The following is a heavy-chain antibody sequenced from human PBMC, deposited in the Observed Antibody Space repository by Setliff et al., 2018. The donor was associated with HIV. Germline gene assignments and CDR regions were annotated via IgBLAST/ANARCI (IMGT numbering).Heavy chain of an antibody. CDR1: GGSISSYY. CDR3: ARGYYDSSGTFDY. V-gene: IGHV4-4*09. D-gene: IGHD3-22*01. CDR2: IYTSGST. J-gene: IGHJ4*02. Sequence: PSETLSLTCTVSGGSISSYYWSWIRQPPGKGLEWIGYIYTSGSTNYNPSLKSRVTISVDTSKNQFSLKLSSVTAADTAVYYCARGYYDSSGTFDYWGQGTLVTVSS.